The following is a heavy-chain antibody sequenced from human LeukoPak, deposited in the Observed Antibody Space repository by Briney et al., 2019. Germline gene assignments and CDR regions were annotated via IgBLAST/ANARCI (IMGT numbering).Heavy chain of an antibody. CDR1: VGPIIIYY. V-gene: IGHV4-59*08. CDR2: IYYSGST. CDR3: ARGSLWFDP. J-gene: IGHJ5*02. Sequence: SKPRSLTSTASVGPIIIYYGTGFRRPPGKGLEWIGYIYYSGSTNYNPSLKSRVTISVDTSKNQFSLKLSSVTAADTAVYYCARGSLWFDPWGQGTLVTVSS.